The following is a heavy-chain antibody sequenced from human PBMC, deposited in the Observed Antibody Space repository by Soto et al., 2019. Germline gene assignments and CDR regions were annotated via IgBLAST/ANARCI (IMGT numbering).Heavy chain of an antibody. CDR3: AKAYFMNTCGGVMVGPAFDC. V-gene: IGHV3-23*01. J-gene: IGHJ4*02. CDR1: GFTFSSYA. Sequence: GGSLRLSCAASGFTFSSYAMSWVRQAPGKGLEWVSAISGSGGSTYYADSVNGRFTISRDNSKNTLYLQMNSLRAEDTAVYYCAKAYFMNTCGGVMVGPAFDCWGQGTLVTVSS. D-gene: IGHD3-16*02. CDR2: ISGSGGST.